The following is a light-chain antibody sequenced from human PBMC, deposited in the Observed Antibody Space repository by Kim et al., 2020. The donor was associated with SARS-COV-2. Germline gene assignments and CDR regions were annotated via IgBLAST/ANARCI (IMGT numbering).Light chain of an antibody. CDR2: SYT. Sequence: ATISGTGSTTNIGGGYDVHWYQQLPGTVPKLLIYSYTNRPSGVPDRCSGSKSGTSASLAITGLQAEDEADYYCQSYDNTLSGSYVFGGGTKVTVL. V-gene: IGLV1-40*01. CDR1: TTNIGGGYD. CDR3: QSYDNTLSGSYV. J-gene: IGLJ1*01.